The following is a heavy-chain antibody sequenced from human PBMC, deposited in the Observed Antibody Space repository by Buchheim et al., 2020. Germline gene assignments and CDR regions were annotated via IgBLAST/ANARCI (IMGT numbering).Heavy chain of an antibody. Sequence: QVQLVESGGGVVQPGRSLRLSCAASGFTFSSYGMHWVRQAPGKGLEWVAVISYDGSNKYYADSVKGRFTISRDNSKNTLYLQMNSLRAEDTAVYYCAKDRGNTAWSQGTL. D-gene: IGHD2/OR15-2a*01. V-gene: IGHV3-30*18. CDR3: AKDRGNTA. CDR2: ISYDGSNK. J-gene: IGHJ5*02. CDR1: GFTFSSYG.